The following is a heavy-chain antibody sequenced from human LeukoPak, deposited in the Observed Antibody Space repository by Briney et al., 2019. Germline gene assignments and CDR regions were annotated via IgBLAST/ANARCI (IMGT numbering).Heavy chain of an antibody. Sequence: SVKVSCKASGGTFISYAISWVRQAPGQGLEWMGGIIPIFGTANYAQKFQGRVTITADESTSTAYMELSSLRSDDTAVYYCARDPDTVATAGSWFDPWGQGTLVTVSS. CDR2: IIPIFGTA. CDR3: ARDPDTVATAGSWFDP. CDR1: GGTFISYA. J-gene: IGHJ5*02. D-gene: IGHD5-12*01. V-gene: IGHV1-69*13.